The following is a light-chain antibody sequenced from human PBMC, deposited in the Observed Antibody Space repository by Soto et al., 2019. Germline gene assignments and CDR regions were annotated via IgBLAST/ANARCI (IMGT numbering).Light chain of an antibody. CDR2: GAS. CDR1: QSVSSSY. J-gene: IGKJ4*01. CDR3: QQYGRSLT. Sequence: EIVLTQSPVTLSLSPGERATLSCRASQSVSSSYLAWYQQKPGQAPRLLIYGASSRATGIPDRFSGSGSGTDFTLTISRLEPEDFEVYYCQQYGRSLTFGGGTKVDXK. V-gene: IGKV3-20*01.